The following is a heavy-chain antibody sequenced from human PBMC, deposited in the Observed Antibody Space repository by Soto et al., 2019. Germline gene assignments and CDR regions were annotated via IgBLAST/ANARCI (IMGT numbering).Heavy chain of an antibody. CDR3: AKDQAPPSYDYFFLIFLPPGRSSVF. CDR2: ISYDGSNK. V-gene: IGHV3-30*18. D-gene: IGHD3-16*01. J-gene: IGHJ3*01. CDR1: GFTFSSYG. Sequence: GGSLRLSCAASGFTFSSYGMHWVRQAPGKGLEWVAVISYDGSNKYYADSVKGRFTISRDNSKNTLYLQMNSLRAEDTAVYYCAKDQAPPSYDYFFLIFLPPGRSSVFWGQGTLV.